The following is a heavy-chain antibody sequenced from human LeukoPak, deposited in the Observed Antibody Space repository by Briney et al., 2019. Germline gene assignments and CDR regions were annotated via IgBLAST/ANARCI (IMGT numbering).Heavy chain of an antibody. V-gene: IGHV1-69*04. CDR3: ARTRYGGNDFDY. Sequence: SVKVSCKASGGTFSSYAISWVRQAPGQGREWMGRIIPILGIANYAQKFQGRVTITTDKSTSTPYIGLSSPISEETAVYYCARTRYGGNDFDYWGQGTLVTVSS. CDR1: GGTFSSYA. J-gene: IGHJ4*02. D-gene: IGHD4-23*01. CDR2: IIPILGIA.